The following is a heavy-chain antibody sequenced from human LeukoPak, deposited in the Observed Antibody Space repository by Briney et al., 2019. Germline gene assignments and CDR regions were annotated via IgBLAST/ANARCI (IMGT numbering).Heavy chain of an antibody. D-gene: IGHD1-26*01. V-gene: IGHV4-34*01. Sequence: SETLSLTCTVYGGSFSGYYWSWIRQPPGRGLEWIGEINHSRSINYNPSLKSRVTISVDTSKNQFSLKLSSVTAADTAVYYCAREGARWEPSFSAFDIWGQGTMVTVSS. J-gene: IGHJ3*02. CDR3: AREGARWEPSFSAFDI. CDR1: GGSFSGYY. CDR2: INHSRSI.